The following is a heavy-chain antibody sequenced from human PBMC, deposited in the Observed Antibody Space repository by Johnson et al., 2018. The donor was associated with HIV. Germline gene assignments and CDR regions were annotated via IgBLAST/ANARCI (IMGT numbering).Heavy chain of an antibody. V-gene: IGHV3-74*01. CDR2: INGDGSRT. CDR1: GFTFSDHW. J-gene: IGHJ3*02. Sequence: VQLVESGGGLVQPGGSLRLSCGASGFTFSDHWMQWVRQAPGKGLVWVSRINGDGSRTSYADSVKGRFTISRDNAKNTLYLQMNSLRAEDTAVYYCARAAYYYDTSGYYGAFDIWGQGTMVTVSS. D-gene: IGHD3-22*01. CDR3: ARAAYYYDTSGYYGAFDI.